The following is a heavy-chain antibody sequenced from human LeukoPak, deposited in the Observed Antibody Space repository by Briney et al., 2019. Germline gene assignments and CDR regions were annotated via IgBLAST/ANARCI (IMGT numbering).Heavy chain of an antibody. J-gene: IGHJ5*02. D-gene: IGHD3-22*01. CDR2: IRYDGSNK. V-gene: IGHV3-30*02. CDR1: GFTFSSYG. CDR3: ARRSGYYYDSSGYVDNWFDP. Sequence: GGSLRLSCAASGFTFSSYGMHWVRQAPGKGLEWVAFIRYDGSNKYYADSVKGRFTISRDNSKNTLYLQMNSLRAEDTAVYYCARRSGYYYDSSGYVDNWFDPWGQGTLVTVSS.